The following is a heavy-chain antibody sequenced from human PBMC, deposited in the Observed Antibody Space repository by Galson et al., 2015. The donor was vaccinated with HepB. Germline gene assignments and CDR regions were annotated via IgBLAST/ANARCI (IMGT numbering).Heavy chain of an antibody. D-gene: IGHD2-21*02. CDR1: GFTFSSYA. CDR3: ATTLGDRYYGMDV. CDR2: ISGSGGST. J-gene: IGHJ6*02. Sequence: SLRLSCAASGFTFSSYAMSWVRQAPGKGLEWVSAISGSGGSTYYADPVKGRFTISRDNSKNTLYLQMNSLRAEDTAVYYCATTLGDRYYGMDVWGQGTTVTVSS. V-gene: IGHV3-23*01.